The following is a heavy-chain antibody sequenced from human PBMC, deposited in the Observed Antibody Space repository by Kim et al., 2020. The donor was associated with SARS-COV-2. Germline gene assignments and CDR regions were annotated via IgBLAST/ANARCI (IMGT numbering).Heavy chain of an antibody. V-gene: IGHV4-61*01. J-gene: IGHJ4*02. D-gene: IGHD2-21*02. CDR1: GGSVSSGSYY. CDR2: IYYSGST. CDR3: ASSDSWYYFDY. Sequence: SETLSLTCTVSGGSVSSGSYYWSWIRQPPGKGLEWIGYIYYSGSTNYNPSLKSRVTISVDTSKNQFSLKLSSVTAADTAVYYCASSDSWYYFDYWGQGTLVTVSS.